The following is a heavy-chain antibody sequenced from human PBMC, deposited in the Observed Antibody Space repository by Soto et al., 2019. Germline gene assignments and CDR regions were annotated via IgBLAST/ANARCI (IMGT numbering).Heavy chain of an antibody. CDR3: ARGMLYYDESGYFKGSTFDI. D-gene: IGHD3-22*01. CDR2: IWYDGSNK. Sequence: GGSLRLSCTASGSTFSSFGMDWVRQAPGKGLEWVATIWYDGSNKYYADSVMGRFTISRDNSKETLFLQMNSLRAEDTAVYYCARGMLYYDESGYFKGSTFDIWGQGTMVTVSS. CDR1: GSTFSSFG. J-gene: IGHJ3*02. V-gene: IGHV3-33*01.